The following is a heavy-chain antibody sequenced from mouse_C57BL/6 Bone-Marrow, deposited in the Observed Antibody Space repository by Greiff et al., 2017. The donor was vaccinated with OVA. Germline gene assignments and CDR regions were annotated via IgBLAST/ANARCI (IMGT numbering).Heavy chain of an antibody. CDR3: ARHPIYDGYYCDMDD. D-gene: IGHD2-3*01. J-gene: IGHJ4*01. V-gene: IGHV5-12*01. Sequence: EVKLVESGGGLVQPGGSLKLSCAASGFTFSDYYMYWVRQTPEKRLEWVAYISNGGGSTYYPDTVTGRFTISRDNGKNTLYLQMSRLKSEDTAMYYCARHPIYDGYYCDMDDWGKGTSVTVSS. CDR1: GFTFSDYY. CDR2: ISNGGGST.